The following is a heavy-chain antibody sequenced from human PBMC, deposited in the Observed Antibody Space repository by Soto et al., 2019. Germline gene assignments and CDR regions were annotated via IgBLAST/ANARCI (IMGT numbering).Heavy chain of an antibody. V-gene: IGHV3-11*01. D-gene: IGHD4-17*01. J-gene: IGHJ6*02. Sequence: GGSLRLSCAASGFTFSDYYMSWIRQAPGKGLEWVSYISSSGSTIYYADSVKGRFTISRDNSKNTLYLQMNSLRAEDTAVYYCAKEGRLTVTYYYYGMDVWGQGTTVTVSS. CDR1: GFTFSDYY. CDR3: AKEGRLTVTYYYYGMDV. CDR2: ISSSGSTI.